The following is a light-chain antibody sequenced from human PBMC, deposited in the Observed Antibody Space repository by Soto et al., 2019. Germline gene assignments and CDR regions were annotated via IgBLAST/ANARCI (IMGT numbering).Light chain of an antibody. J-gene: IGKJ1*01. Sequence: IVLTHPPGTLSLSTGERATLSCVASQSVSNNYLAWYQQKPGQAPRLLIYGASTRATGIPDRFSGSGSGTDFTLTIKRLDPEDLAVYYCQRYGSSRPWTFGQGTK. V-gene: IGKV3-20*01. CDR2: GAS. CDR1: QSVSNNY. CDR3: QRYGSSRPWT.